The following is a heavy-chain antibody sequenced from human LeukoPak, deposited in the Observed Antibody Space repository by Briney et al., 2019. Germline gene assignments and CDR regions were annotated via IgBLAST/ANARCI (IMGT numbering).Heavy chain of an antibody. J-gene: IGHJ4*02. CDR2: MNPNSGNT. CDR1: GYTFTSYD. V-gene: IGHV1-8*01. CDR3: ARDNGMVAATLDH. Sequence: ASVKVSCKASGYTFTSYDINWVRQATGQGLEWMGWMNPNSGNTGYAQKFQGRVTMTRNTSISTAYMELRSLRSDDTAVYYCARDNGMVAATLDHWGQGTLVTVSS. D-gene: IGHD2-15*01.